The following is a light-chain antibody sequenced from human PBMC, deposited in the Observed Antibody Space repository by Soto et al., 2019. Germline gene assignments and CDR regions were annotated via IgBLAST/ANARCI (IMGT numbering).Light chain of an antibody. V-gene: IGLV1-47*01. CDR3: AGWDDSLSGPV. J-gene: IGLJ2*01. Sequence: QSVLIQPPSASGTPGQRVSISCSGSSSNIGHNYVYWYQQLPGTAPKLLIYRNNQRPSGVPDRFSGSKSGTSASLAISGLRSEDEGDYYCAGWDDSLSGPVFGGGTKVTVL. CDR2: RNN. CDR1: SSNIGHNY.